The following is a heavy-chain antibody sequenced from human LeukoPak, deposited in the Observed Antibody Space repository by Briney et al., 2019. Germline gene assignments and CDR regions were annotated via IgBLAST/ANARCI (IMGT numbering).Heavy chain of an antibody. CDR3: ATFYGSGSSNWFDP. Sequence: PSETLSLTCTVSGGSISSYYWSWIRQPPGKGLEWIGYIYYSGSTNYNPSLKSRVTIPVDTSKNQFSLKLSSVTAADTAVYYCATFYGSGSSNWFDPWGQGTLVTVSS. V-gene: IGHV4-59*01. J-gene: IGHJ5*02. D-gene: IGHD3-10*01. CDR2: IYYSGST. CDR1: GGSISSYY.